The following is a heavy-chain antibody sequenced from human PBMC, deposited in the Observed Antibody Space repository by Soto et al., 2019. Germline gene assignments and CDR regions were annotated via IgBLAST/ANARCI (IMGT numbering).Heavy chain of an antibody. CDR3: ATGSFTSTGGRIGYHYNAMDV. D-gene: IGHD1-1*01. CDR1: GYTFTSYD. V-gene: IGHV1-8*01. J-gene: IGHJ6*02. CDR2: MNPNSGNT. Sequence: ASVKVSCKASGYTFTSYDINWVRQATGQGLEWMGWMNPNSGNTGYAQKFQGRVTITADESTTTAYMELSSLTSEDTAVYYCATGSFTSTGGRIGYHYNAMDVWGQGTTVTVSS.